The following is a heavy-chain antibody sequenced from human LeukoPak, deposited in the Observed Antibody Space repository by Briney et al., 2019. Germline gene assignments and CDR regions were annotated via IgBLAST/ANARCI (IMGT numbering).Heavy chain of an antibody. CDR2: IYYSGST. D-gene: IGHD6-13*01. Sequence: SETLSLTCTVSGGSISSYYWSWIRQPPGKGLEWLAYIYYSGSTNYNPSLKSRVTISVDTSKSQFSLKLSSVTAADTAVYYCARGSSSWYNAAFDIWGQGTMVTVSS. J-gene: IGHJ3*02. V-gene: IGHV4-59*01. CDR3: ARGSSSWYNAAFDI. CDR1: GGSISSYY.